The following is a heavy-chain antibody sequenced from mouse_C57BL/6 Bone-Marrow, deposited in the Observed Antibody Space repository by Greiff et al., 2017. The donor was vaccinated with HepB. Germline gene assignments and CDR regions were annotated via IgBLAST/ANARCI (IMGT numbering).Heavy chain of an antibody. V-gene: IGHV1-59*01. CDR2: IDPSDSYT. CDR1: GYTFTSYW. D-gene: IGHD1-1*01. CDR3: ASKGDYYGSRYWYFDV. J-gene: IGHJ1*03. Sequence: VQLQQPGAELVRPGTSVKLSCKASGYTFTSYWMHWVKQRPGQGLEWIGVIDPSDSYTNYNQKFKGKATLTVDTSSSTAYMQLSRLTSEDSAVYCCASKGDYYGSRYWYFDVWGTGTPVTVSS.